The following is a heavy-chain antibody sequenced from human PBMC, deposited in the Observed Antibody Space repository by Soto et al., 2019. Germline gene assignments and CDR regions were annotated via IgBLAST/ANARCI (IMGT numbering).Heavy chain of an antibody. V-gene: IGHV1-8*01. CDR3: ARGVDAGVDV. CDR2: MSPNSGAT. J-gene: IGHJ6*02. D-gene: IGHD1-1*01. Sequence: QVQLVQSGAEVTKPGASVKVSCRASGYTCTTYDIKWVRQATGQGLEWMGWMSPNSGATGYAQKFQGRVTMTRDTSINTAYIELSNLSSEDTAIYYCARGVDAGVDVWGQGTTVIVS. CDR1: GYTCTTYD.